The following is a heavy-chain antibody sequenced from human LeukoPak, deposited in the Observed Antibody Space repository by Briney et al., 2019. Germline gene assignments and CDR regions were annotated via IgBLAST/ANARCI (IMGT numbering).Heavy chain of an antibody. CDR3: AGVVTPGVVRGVDY. CDR1: GFTFSSYA. D-gene: IGHD3-10*01. J-gene: IGHJ4*02. Sequence: GGSLRLSCAASGFTFSSYAMHWVRQAPGKGLEWVAVISYDGSNKYYADSVKGRFTISRDNSKNTLYLQMNSLRAEDTAVYYCAGVVTPGVVRGVDYWGQGTLVTVSS. CDR2: ISYDGSNK. V-gene: IGHV3-30-3*01.